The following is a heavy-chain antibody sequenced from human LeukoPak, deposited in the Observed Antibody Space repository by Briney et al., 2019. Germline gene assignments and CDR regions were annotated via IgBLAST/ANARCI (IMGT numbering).Heavy chain of an antibody. Sequence: GASVKVSCKASGGTFSSYAISWVRQAPGQGLEWMRRIIPILGIANYAQKFQGRVTITADKSTSTAYMELSSLRSEDTAVYYCAREARFGELSPYYYYYGMDVWGQGTTVTVSS. CDR3: AREARFGELSPYYYYYGMDV. J-gene: IGHJ6*02. V-gene: IGHV1-69*04. CDR2: IIPILGIA. D-gene: IGHD3-10*01. CDR1: GGTFSSYA.